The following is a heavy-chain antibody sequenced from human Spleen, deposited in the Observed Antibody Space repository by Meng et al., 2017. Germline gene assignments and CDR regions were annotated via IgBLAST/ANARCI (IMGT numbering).Heavy chain of an antibody. V-gene: IGHV4-34*01. Sequence: VPLQLWGAGLLSPSETLPLTCAVYGGSFSGYYWSWIRQPPGKGLEWIGEINHSGSTNYNPSLKSRVTISVDTSKNQFSLKLSSVTAADTAVYYCARGTSRVLRFLEWSSYFDYWGQGTLVTVSS. D-gene: IGHD3-3*01. CDR1: GGSFSGYY. CDR2: INHSGST. J-gene: IGHJ4*02. CDR3: ARGTSRVLRFLEWSSYFDY.